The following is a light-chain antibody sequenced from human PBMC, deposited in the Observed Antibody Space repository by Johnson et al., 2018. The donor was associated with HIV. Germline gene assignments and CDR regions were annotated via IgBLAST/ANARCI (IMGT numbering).Light chain of an antibody. CDR1: SSNIGNNY. Sequence: SVLTQPPSVSAAPGQKVTISCSGSSSNIGNNYVSWYQQLPGTAPKLLIYDNNKRPSGIPDRFSGSKSGTSATLGITGLQTGGEADYYCETWDSSLSGVVGTGTKVTVL. CDR3: ETWDSSLSGV. CDR2: DNN. V-gene: IGLV1-51*01. J-gene: IGLJ1*01.